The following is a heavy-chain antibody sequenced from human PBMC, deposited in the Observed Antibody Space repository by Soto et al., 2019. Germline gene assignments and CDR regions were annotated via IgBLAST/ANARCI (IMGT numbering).Heavy chain of an antibody. CDR2: IWYDGSNK. J-gene: IGHJ4*02. V-gene: IGHV3-33*01. D-gene: IGHD1-7*01. CDR1: GFTFSSYG. CDR3: ARDRGLRTGTTYY. Sequence: GESLKISCAASGFTFSSYGMHWVRQAPGKGLEWVAVIWYDGSNKYYADSVKGRFTISRDNSKNTLYLQMNSLRAEDTAVYYCARDRGLRTGTTYYWGQGTLVTVSS.